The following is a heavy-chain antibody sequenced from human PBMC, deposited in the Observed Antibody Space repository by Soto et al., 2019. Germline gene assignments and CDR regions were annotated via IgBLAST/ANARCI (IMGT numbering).Heavy chain of an antibody. CDR2: IKSKTDGGTT. CDR3: TTDLKLVAVFSTPSPT. Sequence: GGSLRLSCAASGFTFSNAWMSWVRQAPGKGLEWVGRIKSKTDGGTTDYAAPVKGRFTISRDDSKNMLYLQMNSLKTEDTAVYYCTTDLKLVAVFSTPSPTWGQGTLVTVSS. J-gene: IGHJ4*02. CDR1: GFTFSNAW. D-gene: IGHD6-19*01. V-gene: IGHV3-15*01.